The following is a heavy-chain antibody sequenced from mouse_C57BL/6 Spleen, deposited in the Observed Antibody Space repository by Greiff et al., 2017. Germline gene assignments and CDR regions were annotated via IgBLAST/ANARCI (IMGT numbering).Heavy chain of an antibody. V-gene: IGHV5-4*01. D-gene: IGHD4-1*01. CDR1: GFTFSSYA. J-gene: IGHJ2*01. CDR2: ISDGGSYT. CDR3: ARSERELGNCDY. Sequence: EVQLVESGGGLVKPGGSLKLSCAASGFTFSSYAMSWVRQTPEKRLEWVATISDGGSYTYYPDNVKGRFTISRDNAKNNLYLQMSHLKSEDTAMYYCARSERELGNCDYWGQGTTLTVSS.